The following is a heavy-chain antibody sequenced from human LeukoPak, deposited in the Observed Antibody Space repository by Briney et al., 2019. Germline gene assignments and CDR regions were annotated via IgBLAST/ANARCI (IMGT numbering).Heavy chain of an antibody. CDR2: VTGDGRGA. CDR1: GFTFTESW. Sequence: GGSLRLSCAASGFTFTESWMHWVRQSPGKGLVWVARVTGDGRGATYADSVRGRFTISRDNARNVVYLEMNNLRDDDTAVYYCGRFQVGTAGDSWGQGTLVTVSS. J-gene: IGHJ4*02. CDR3: GRFQVGTAGDS. D-gene: IGHD2-21*02. V-gene: IGHV3-74*03.